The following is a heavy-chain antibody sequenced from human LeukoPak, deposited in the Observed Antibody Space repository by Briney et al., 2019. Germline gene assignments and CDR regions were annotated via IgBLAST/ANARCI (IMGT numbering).Heavy chain of an antibody. V-gene: IGHV4-39*07. Sequence: PSETLSLTCTVSGGSISSSSYYWGWIRQPPGKGLEWIGSIYYSGSTYYNPSLKSRVTISVDTSKNQFSLKLSSVTAADTAVYYCARDPYYDILTGQKAPEDYWGQGTLVTVSS. CDR3: ARDPYYDILTGQKAPEDY. J-gene: IGHJ4*02. D-gene: IGHD3-9*01. CDR2: IYYSGST. CDR1: GGSISSSSYY.